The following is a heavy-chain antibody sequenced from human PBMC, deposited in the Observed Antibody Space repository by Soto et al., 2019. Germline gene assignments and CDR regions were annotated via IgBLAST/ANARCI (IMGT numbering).Heavy chain of an antibody. D-gene: IGHD4-17*01. J-gene: IGHJ4*02. CDR3: ARSTEATGTALDD. CDR1: GGSISSGGYY. V-gene: IGHV4-31*03. CDR2: IYYSGST. Sequence: QVQLQESGPGLVKPSQTLSLTCTVSGGSISSGGYYWSGILQHPGKGLEWIGYIYYSGSTYYNPSLKSRVTISVDTSKNQFSMKLSAVTAADTAGYYYARSTEATGTALDDWGQGTLVTVSS.